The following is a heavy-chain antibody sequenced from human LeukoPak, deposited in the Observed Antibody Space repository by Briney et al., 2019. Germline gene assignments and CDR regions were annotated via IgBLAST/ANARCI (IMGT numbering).Heavy chain of an antibody. D-gene: IGHD2-21*02. CDR2: ISPGDSDA. V-gene: IGHV5-51*01. CDR3: ARQAYCGGDCSANFDY. CDR1: GYRFTSHW. Sequence: GESLKISCKGSGYRFTSHWIGWVRQMPGKGPEWMGIISPGDSDARYSPSFQGQATISADKSINTAYLQWSSLKASDTAMYYCARQAYCGGDCSANFDYWGQGTLVTVSS. J-gene: IGHJ4*02.